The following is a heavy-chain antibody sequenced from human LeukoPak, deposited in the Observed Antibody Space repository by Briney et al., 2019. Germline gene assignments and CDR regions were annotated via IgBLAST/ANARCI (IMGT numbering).Heavy chain of an antibody. CDR2: INHSGST. J-gene: IGHJ6*02. V-gene: IGHV4-34*09. CDR3: ARGTADYDFWSGLSGPPYYYYGMDV. D-gene: IGHD3-3*01. CDR1: GGPFSGYY. Sequence: PSETLSLTCAVYGGPFSGYYWSWIRQPPGKGLEWIGEINHSGSTNYNPSLKSRVTISVDTSKNQFSLKLSSVTAADTAVYYCARGTADYDFWSGLSGPPYYYYGMDVWGQGTTVTVSS.